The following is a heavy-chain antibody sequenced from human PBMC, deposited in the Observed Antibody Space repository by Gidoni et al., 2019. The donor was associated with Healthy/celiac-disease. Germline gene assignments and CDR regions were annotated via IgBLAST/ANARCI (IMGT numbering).Heavy chain of an antibody. CDR2: ISWNSGSI. D-gene: IGHD6-19*01. V-gene: IGHV3-9*01. CDR3: AKDKGIAVADGAFDI. CDR1: RFTFADYA. J-gene: IGHJ3*02. Sequence: EVQLVEFGGGLVQPGRSLRLSWAAPRFTFADYAMHWARQAPGQGLEWVSGISWNSGSIGYADSVKGRFTISRDNAKNSLYLQMNSLRAEDTALYYCAKDKGIAVADGAFDIWGQGTMVTVSS.